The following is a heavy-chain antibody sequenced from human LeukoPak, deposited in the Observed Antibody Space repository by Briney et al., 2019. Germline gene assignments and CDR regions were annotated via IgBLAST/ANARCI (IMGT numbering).Heavy chain of an antibody. CDR2: INPNSGGT. D-gene: IGHD4-17*01. V-gene: IGHV1-2*02. Sequence: ASVKVSCKASGYTFTGYYMHWVRQAPGQGLEWMGWINPNSGGTNYAQKFQGRVTMTRDTSISTAYMELSRLRSDDTAVYYCARGNRQAYGDYQHTGGNDYWGQGTLVTVSS. CDR3: ARGNRQAYGDYQHTGGNDY. J-gene: IGHJ4*02. CDR1: GYTFTGYY.